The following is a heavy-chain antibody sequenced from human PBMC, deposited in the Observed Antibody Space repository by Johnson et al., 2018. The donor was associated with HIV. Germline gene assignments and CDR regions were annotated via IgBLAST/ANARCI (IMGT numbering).Heavy chain of an antibody. CDR3: ARLRAEAQFDAFDI. J-gene: IGHJ3*02. V-gene: IGHV3-20*04. CDR2: INWNGGRT. Sequence: VQLVESGGGVVRPGGSLRLSCAASGFTFYDYGMSWVRQAPGKGLEWVSGINWNGGRTGYVDSMKGRFTISRDNAKNSLYLQMNSLRAEDTAVYYCARLRAEAQFDAFDIWGQGTMVTVSS. D-gene: IGHD5-24*01. CDR1: GFTFYDYG.